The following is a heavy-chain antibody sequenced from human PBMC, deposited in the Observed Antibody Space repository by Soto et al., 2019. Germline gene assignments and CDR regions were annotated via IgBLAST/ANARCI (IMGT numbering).Heavy chain of an antibody. Sequence: QVQLQESGPGLVKPSQPLSLTGTVSGGSISSGDYSWSWIRQPPGKGLEWIGYIYYSGSTYYNPSLQSRVTISVDGSTNQFSLKLSYVTAADTAVDYVARGTVEAFQTLYYWCQGTLVTVCS. D-gene: IGHD3-3*02. J-gene: IGHJ4*02. V-gene: IGHV4-30-4*01. CDR3: ARGTVEAFQTLYY. CDR2: IYYSGST. CDR1: GGSISSGDYS.